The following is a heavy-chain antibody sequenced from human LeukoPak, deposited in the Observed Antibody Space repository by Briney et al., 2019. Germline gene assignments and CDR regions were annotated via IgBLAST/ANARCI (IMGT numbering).Heavy chain of an antibody. CDR3: ARDREDYDSSPDAFDI. D-gene: IGHD3-22*01. J-gene: IGHJ3*02. CDR2: IYHSGST. Sequence: SETLSLTCAVSGGAFSGYYWTWIRQPPGKGLEWIGSIYHSGSTYYNPSLKSRVTISVDRSKNQFSLKLSSVTAADTAVYYCARDREDYDSSPDAFDIWGQGTMVTVSS. CDR1: GGAFSGYY. V-gene: IGHV4-34*01.